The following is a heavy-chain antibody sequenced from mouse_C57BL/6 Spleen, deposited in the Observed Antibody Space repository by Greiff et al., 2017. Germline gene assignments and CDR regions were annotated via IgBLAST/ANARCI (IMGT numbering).Heavy chain of an antibody. J-gene: IGHJ2*01. CDR2: IDPSDSYT. CDR1: GYTFPSYW. V-gene: IGHV1-50*01. D-gene: IGHD4-1*01. CDR3: ARGLGRGDYFDD. Sequence: QVQLQQPGAELVKPGASVQLSCKASGYTFPSYWMQWVKQRPVQGLEWIGEIDPSDSYTNYNQKFKGKATLTVDTSSSTAYMQLSSLTSEDAAVYYCARGLGRGDYFDDWGQGTTLTVSS.